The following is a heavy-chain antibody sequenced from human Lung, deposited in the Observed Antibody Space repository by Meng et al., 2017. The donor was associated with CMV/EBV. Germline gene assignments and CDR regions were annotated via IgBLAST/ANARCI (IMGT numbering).Heavy chain of an antibody. CDR1: GGSVSSSNSY. D-gene: IGHD3-3*01. CDR3: ARDGYYDFWSGQYKPPNWFDP. CDR2: IYYSGTT. V-gene: IGHV4-39*07. J-gene: IGHJ5*02. Sequence: SETLSLXCTVSGGSVSSSNSYWCWLRQPPGKGLEWIGPIYYSGTTHHNPSLKSRVTISVDTYKNQFSLKLNSVTAADTAVYFCARDGYYDFWSGQYKPPNWFDPWGQGTLVTVSS.